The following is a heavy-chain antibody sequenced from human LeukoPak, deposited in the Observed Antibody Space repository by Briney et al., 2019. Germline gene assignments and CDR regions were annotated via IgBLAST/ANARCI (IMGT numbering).Heavy chain of an antibody. V-gene: IGHV3-48*01. Sequence: GGSLRLSCAASGFTFSSYWMNWVRQAPGKGLEWISYITHNSDSTYYADSVKGRFTISRDNAKNSLYLQMNSLRAEDTAVYYCVKDHDWALDFWGQGTLVTVSS. CDR2: ITHNSDST. D-gene: IGHD3-9*01. CDR3: VKDHDWALDF. J-gene: IGHJ4*02. CDR1: GFTFSSYW.